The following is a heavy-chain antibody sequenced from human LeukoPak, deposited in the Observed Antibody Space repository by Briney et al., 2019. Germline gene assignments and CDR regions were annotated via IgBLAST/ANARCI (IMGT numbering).Heavy chain of an antibody. CDR2: IKQDGSEK. J-gene: IGHJ5*02. D-gene: IGHD5-12*01. V-gene: IGHV3-7*01. CDR1: GFTFSRYW. Sequence: PGGSLRLSCAASGFTFSRYWMRWVRQAPGKGLEWVANIKQDGSEKYYVDSVKGRFTISRDNAKNSLYLQMNSLRAEDTAVYYCAREIVGTISHGYGDNNWIDPWGQGTLVTVSS. CDR3: AREIVGTISHGYGDNNWIDP.